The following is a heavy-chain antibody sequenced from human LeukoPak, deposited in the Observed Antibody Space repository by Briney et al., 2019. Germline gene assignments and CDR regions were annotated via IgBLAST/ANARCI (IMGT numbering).Heavy chain of an antibody. CDR1: GFTFSSYS. CDR3: ARDEPDNYDILTDSYAFDI. J-gene: IGHJ3*02. V-gene: IGHV3-21*01. CDR2: ISSSSSYI. Sequence: GGSLRLSCAASGFTFSSYSMNWVRQAPGKGLEWVSSISSSSSYIYYADSVKGRFTISRDNAKNSLYLQMNSLRAEDTAVYYCARDEPDNYDILTDSYAFDIWGQGTMVTVSS. D-gene: IGHD3-9*01.